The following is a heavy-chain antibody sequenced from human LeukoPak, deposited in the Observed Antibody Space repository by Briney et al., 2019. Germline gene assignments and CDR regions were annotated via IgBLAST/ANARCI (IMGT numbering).Heavy chain of an antibody. J-gene: IGHJ4*02. CDR3: AKDMYSGYSSGWYPDY. V-gene: IGHV3-7*03. CDR1: GFTFSNYW. CDR2: IKPNGIEK. Sequence: GGSLRLSCEGSGFTFSNYWMTWVLQAPGKGLEWVANIKPNGIEKHYADSVKGRFTISRDNAKNSLYLQMNSLRAEDTALYYCAKDMYSGYSSGWYPDYWGQGTLVTVSS. D-gene: IGHD6-19*01.